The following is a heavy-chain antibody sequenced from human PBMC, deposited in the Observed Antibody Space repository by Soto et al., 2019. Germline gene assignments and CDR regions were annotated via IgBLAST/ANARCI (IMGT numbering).Heavy chain of an antibody. J-gene: IGHJ6*02. Sequence: GASVKVSCKTSGGTFGSYTIVWVRQAPGQGLEWLGRIVPILDKTHYAQRFQGRLTMTTDTSTSTAYMDLGSLTSDDTAVYYCVMVDNYVTPTPQDVWGQGTTVTVSS. CDR1: GGTFGSYT. CDR2: IVPILDKT. CDR3: VMVDNYVTPTPQDV. D-gene: IGHD3-16*01. V-gene: IGHV1-69*02.